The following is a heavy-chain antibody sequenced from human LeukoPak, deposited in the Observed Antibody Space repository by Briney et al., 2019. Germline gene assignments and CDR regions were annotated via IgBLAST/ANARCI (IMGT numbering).Heavy chain of an antibody. CDR2: LTGSAETT. CDR1: GFTFNSFD. J-gene: IGHJ5*02. Sequence: PGGSLTLSCAASGFTFNSFDTRWVRQAPGKGLEWVSSLTGSAETTYYADSVKGRFTISRDNSKNTLYLQMNSLRAEDTAVYYCANPSWGQGTLVTVSS. V-gene: IGHV3-23*01. CDR3: ANPS.